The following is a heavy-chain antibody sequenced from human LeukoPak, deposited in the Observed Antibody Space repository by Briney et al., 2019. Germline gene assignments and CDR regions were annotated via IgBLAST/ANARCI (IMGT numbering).Heavy chain of an antibody. D-gene: IGHD3-10*01. Sequence: ASVKVSCKASGYTFTSYDINWVRQATGQGLEWMGWMNPNSGNTGYAQKFQGRVTMTRNTSISAAYMELSSLRSEDTAVYYCARGKPAYYYGSGSSPFDPWGQGTLVTVSS. V-gene: IGHV1-8*01. CDR2: MNPNSGNT. J-gene: IGHJ5*02. CDR1: GYTFTSYD. CDR3: ARGKPAYYYGSGSSPFDP.